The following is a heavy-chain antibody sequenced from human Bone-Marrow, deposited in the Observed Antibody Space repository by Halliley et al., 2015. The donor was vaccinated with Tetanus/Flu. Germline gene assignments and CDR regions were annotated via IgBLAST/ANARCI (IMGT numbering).Heavy chain of an antibody. J-gene: IGHJ4*02. D-gene: IGHD3-16*01. CDR2: ICGPGSPT. V-gene: IGHV3-23*01. Sequence: GAGICGPGSPTYFADSVRGRFTISRDNSKNTLDLQMNSLRAEDTAVYFWASEGTLRLLDLDFWGRGALFPFSS. CDR3: ASEGTLRLLDLDF.